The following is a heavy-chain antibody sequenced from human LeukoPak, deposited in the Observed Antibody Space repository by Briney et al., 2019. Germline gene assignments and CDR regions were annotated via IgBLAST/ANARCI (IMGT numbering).Heavy chain of an antibody. CDR2: FSESGGST. D-gene: IGHD2-2*02. J-gene: IGHJ3*02. CDR1: GFSFSNYA. V-gene: IGHV3-23*01. CDR3: AARRYCSSTSCYSPDI. Sequence: GGSLRLSCAASGFSFSNYAMNWVRQAPGKGLEWVSAFSESGGSTYYADSAKGRFTISRDNSKNTLYLQMNSLRAEDTAVYYCAARRYCSSTSCYSPDIWGQGTMVTVSS.